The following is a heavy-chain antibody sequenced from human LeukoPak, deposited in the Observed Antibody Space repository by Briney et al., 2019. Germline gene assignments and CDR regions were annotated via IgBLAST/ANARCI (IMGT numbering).Heavy chain of an antibody. J-gene: IGHJ6*02. CDR1: EFSFSDYY. CDR3: ARGHHGMEV. Sequence: GGSLTLSCAVSEFSFSDYYMRWIREATGEGVDWVSYISSSSSDTDYADSVKGRFTISRDNAKNSLFLQMNSLRAEDTAVYYCARGHHGMEVWGRGTTVTVSS. CDR2: ISSSSSDT. V-gene: IGHV3-11*05.